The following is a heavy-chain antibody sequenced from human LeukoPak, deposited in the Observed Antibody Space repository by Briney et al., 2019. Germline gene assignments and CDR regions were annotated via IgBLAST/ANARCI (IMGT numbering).Heavy chain of an antibody. Sequence: GGSLRLSCAASGFTVSSNYMSWVRQAPGKGLEWVSAMYSGGNTYYADSVKGRFTISRDNSKNTLYLQMNSLRAEDTAIYYCAKDRAWGFDYWGQGTLVTVSS. J-gene: IGHJ4*02. D-gene: IGHD7-27*01. CDR3: AKDRAWGFDY. CDR1: GFTVSSNY. V-gene: IGHV3-53*01. CDR2: MYSGGNT.